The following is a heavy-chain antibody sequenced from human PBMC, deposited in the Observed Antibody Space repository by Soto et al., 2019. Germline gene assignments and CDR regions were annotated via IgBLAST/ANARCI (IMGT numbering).Heavy chain of an antibody. J-gene: IGHJ4*02. CDR3: ARDLLWSAQKPIDF. CDR2: INPNSGGT. V-gene: IGHV1-2*02. D-gene: IGHD2-21*01. CDR1: GYTFSGYN. Sequence: ASVKVSCKASGYTFSGYNMHWVRQAPGQGLEWMGWINPNSGGTNFARKFQGRVTMTRDTSIGTAYMELTNLTSDDTAVYFCARDLLWSAQKPIDFRGQGTLGTVSS.